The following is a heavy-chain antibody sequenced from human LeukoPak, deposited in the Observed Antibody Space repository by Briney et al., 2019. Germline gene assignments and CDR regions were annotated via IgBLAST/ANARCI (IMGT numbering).Heavy chain of an antibody. CDR1: GASISSYY. V-gene: IGHV4-59*01. Sequence: SETLSLTCIVSGASISSYYWSWIRQPPGKGLEWIGYIYYSGSTNYNPSLKSRVTISVDTSKNQFSLKLSSVTAADTAVYHCARTYSCSPYFDYWGQGTLVTVSS. D-gene: IGHD6-6*01. CDR3: ARTYSCSPYFDY. CDR2: IYYSGST. J-gene: IGHJ4*02.